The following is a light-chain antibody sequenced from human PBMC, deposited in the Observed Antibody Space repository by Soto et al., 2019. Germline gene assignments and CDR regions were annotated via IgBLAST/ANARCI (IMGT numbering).Light chain of an antibody. CDR3: CSYAVPSTLV. V-gene: IGLV2-23*01. CDR2: ESS. J-gene: IGLJ2*01. CDR1: SSDVGSYNL. Sequence: QSALTQPASVSGSPGQSITISCTGTSSDVGSYNLVSWYQQHPGKAPKLMIYESSKRPSGVSNRFSGSKSGNTASLTISGLQDEDEDDYHCCSYAVPSTLVFGGGTKLTVL.